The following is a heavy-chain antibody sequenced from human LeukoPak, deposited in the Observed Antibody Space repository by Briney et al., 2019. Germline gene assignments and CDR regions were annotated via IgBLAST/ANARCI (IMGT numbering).Heavy chain of an antibody. CDR3: AREPYCSGGSCYVSWFDP. J-gene: IGHJ5*02. Sequence: GGSLRLSCAASGFTFSSYWMSWVRQAPGKGLEWVANIKQDGSEKYYVDSVKGRFTIPRDNAKNSLFLQMNSLRAEDTAVYYCAREPYCSGGSCYVSWFDPWGQGTLVTVSS. CDR2: IKQDGSEK. CDR1: GFTFSSYW. V-gene: IGHV3-7*01. D-gene: IGHD2-15*01.